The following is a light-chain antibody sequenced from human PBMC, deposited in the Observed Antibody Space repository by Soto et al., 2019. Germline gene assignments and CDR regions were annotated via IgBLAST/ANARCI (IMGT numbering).Light chain of an antibody. CDR3: QSYDSGLYVV. J-gene: IGLJ2*01. V-gene: IGLV1-40*01. Sequence: QSVLTQPPSVSGAPGQRVTISCTGSSSNFGSSYDVHWYRQLPGTAPKLLIYGNNNRPSGVPDRFSGSKSGTSASLAITGLQAEDDADYYCQSYDSGLYVVFGGGTKVT. CDR2: GNN. CDR1: SSNFGSSYD.